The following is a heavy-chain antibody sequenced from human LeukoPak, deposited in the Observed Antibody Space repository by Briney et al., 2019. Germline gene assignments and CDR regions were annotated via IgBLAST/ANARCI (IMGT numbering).Heavy chain of an antibody. J-gene: IGHJ5*02. Sequence: PGGSLRLSCTASGISIGDYAMSGFRQAPGKGLEGVSLIRRKTYGGTTEYAASVEGRFTISRDDSKSIAYLQMNNLKTEDTALYYCTISRFYDYVWGGSWGQGTLVTVSS. D-gene: IGHD3-16*01. CDR2: IRRKTYGGTT. V-gene: IGHV3-49*03. CDR1: GISIGDYA. CDR3: TISRFYDYVWGGS.